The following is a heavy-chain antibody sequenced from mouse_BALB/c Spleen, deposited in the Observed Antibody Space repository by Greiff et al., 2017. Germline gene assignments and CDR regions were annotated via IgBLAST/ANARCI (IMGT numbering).Heavy chain of an antibody. Sequence: GQLQQSGAELVKPGASVKLSCKASGYTFTSYYMYWVKQRPGQGLEWIGEINPSNGGTNFNEKFKSKATLTVDKSSSTAYMQLSSLTSEDSAVYYCTIYYGYDGAWFAYWGQGTLVTVSA. CDR2: INPSNGGT. D-gene: IGHD2-2*01. CDR3: TIYYGYDGAWFAY. V-gene: IGHV1S81*02. CDR1: GYTFTSYY. J-gene: IGHJ3*01.